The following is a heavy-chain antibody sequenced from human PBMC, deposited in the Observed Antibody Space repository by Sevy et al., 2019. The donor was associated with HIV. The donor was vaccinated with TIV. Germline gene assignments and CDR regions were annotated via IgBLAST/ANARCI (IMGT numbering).Heavy chain of an antibody. D-gene: IGHD6-13*01. CDR1: GFSFSSYW. CDR3: VRAIGAAGSY. J-gene: IGHJ4*02. V-gene: IGHV3-7*01. Sequence: RLSCEASGFSFSSYWMSWVRQAPGKGLEWVANIKEDGSMIYYVDSVKGRFTISRDNAKNSVYLQMTSLRAEDAALYYCVRAIGAAGSYWGQGTLVTVSS. CDR2: IKEDGSMI.